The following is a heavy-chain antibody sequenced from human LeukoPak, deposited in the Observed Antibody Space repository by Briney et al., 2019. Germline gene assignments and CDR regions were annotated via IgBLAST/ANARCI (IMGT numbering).Heavy chain of an antibody. CDR2: ISSSGSTI. CDR3: ARDIVGGGDY. J-gene: IGHJ4*02. V-gene: IGHV3-48*03. Sequence: GGSLRLSCAASGFTFSSYEMNWVRQAPGKGLEWVSYISSSGSTIYYADSVKGRFTISRDNAKNSLYLQMNSLRAEDTAVYYWARDIVGGGDYWGQGTLVTVSS. D-gene: IGHD3-10*01. CDR1: GFTFSSYE.